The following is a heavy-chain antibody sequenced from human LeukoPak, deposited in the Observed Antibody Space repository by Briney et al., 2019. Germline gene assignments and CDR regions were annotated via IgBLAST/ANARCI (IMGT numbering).Heavy chain of an antibody. J-gene: IGHJ3*02. V-gene: IGHV3-7*01. CDR3: ARVRAAAGTAFDI. D-gene: IGHD6-13*01. Sequence: PGGSLRLSCAASGFTFSSYWMSWVRQAPGKGLEWVANIKQDGSEKYYVDSVKGRFTISRDNAKNSLYLQMNSLRAEDTAVYYCARVRAAAGTAFDIWGQGTMVTVSS. CDR2: IKQDGSEK. CDR1: GFTFSSYW.